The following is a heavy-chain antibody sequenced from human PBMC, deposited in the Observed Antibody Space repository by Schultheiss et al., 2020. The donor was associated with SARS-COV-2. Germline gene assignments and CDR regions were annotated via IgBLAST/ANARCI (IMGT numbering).Heavy chain of an antibody. CDR3: AKGPYDFWSGSTVFAFDI. CDR2: ITGSGTTT. Sequence: GGSLRLSCAASGFTFSSYAMSWVRQAPGKGLEWVSAITGSGTTTYYADSVKGRFTISRDNSKNTLYLQMNSLRAEDTAVYYCAKGPYDFWSGSTVFAFDIWGQGTMVTVSS. D-gene: IGHD3-3*01. J-gene: IGHJ3*02. V-gene: IGHV3-23*01. CDR1: GFTFSSYA.